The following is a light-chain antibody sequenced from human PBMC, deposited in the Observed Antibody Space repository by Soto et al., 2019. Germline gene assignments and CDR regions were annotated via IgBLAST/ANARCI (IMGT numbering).Light chain of an antibody. V-gene: IGLV1-47*01. CDR3: QSYDNSLSGHVI. CDR2: RND. CDR1: SSNVGRNY. Sequence: QSVLTQPPSMFGTPGQRVAISCSGGSSNVGRNYVYRYQQLPGTAPKLLISRNDQRPSGVPDRFSGSKSGTSGSLAITALQAEDEADYYCQSYDNSLSGHVIFGEGTKLTVL. J-gene: IGLJ2*01.